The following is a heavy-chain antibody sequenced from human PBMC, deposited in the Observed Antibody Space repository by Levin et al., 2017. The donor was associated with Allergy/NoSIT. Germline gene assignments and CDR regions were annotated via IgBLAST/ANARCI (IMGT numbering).Heavy chain of an antibody. CDR1: GITLSDAW. V-gene: IGHV3-15*01. CDR2: IKSKSDGGTT. D-gene: IGHD6-6*01. CDR3: TLSSSPGSYYYYYMDV. Sequence: GGSLRLSCEVSGITLSDAWMSWVRQSPGKGLEWVGRIKSKSDGGTTDYAAPVAGRFIISRDDSENRLYLDMNSLKTEDTALYYCTLSSSPGSYYYYYMDVWGAGTTVTVSS. J-gene: IGHJ6*03.